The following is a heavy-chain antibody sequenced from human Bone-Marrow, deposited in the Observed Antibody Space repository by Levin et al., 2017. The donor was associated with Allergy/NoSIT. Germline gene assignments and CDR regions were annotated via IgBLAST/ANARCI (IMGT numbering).Heavy chain of an antibody. CDR2: MRPMPYGGTT. CDR1: GFTFSEYV. J-gene: IGHJ4*02. V-gene: IGHV3-49*04. CDR3: TRAGRGNSNWSGHYSDS. D-gene: IGHD6-13*01. Sequence: GGSLRLSCTTSGFTFSEYVMTWVRQAPGQGLEWVGFMRPMPYGGTTEYATSVKGRFIISRDDSKGVAYLQMNSLKTDDTGVYYCTRAGRGNSNWSGHYSDSWGRGTLVTVSS.